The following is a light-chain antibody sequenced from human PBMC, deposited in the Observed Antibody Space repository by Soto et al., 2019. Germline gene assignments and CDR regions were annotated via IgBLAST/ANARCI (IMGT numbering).Light chain of an antibody. CDR3: QQAKTFPLP. V-gene: IGKV1D-12*01. CDR2: AAS. Sequence: DIQMTQSPSSVSASVGDRVIITCRASQDITNWLAWYQQKPGKAPKVLIYAASSLESGVPSRFSGSGSGTEYTLSISSLQPEDFATYHCQQAKTFPLPFGGGTKVENK. J-gene: IGKJ4*01. CDR1: QDITNW.